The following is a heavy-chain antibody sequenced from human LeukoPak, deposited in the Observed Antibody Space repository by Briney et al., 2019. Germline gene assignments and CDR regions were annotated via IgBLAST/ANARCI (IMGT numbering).Heavy chain of an antibody. Sequence: KASETLSLTCTVSGGSISSSSYYWGWIRQPPGKGLEWIGSIYYSGSTYYNPSLKSRVTISVDTSKNQFSLKLSSVTAADTAVYYCARQVFSSGWYTYYYYGMDVWGQGTTVTVSS. J-gene: IGHJ6*02. CDR2: IYYSGST. CDR1: GGSISSSSYY. CDR3: ARQVFSSGWYTYYYYGMDV. V-gene: IGHV4-39*01. D-gene: IGHD6-19*01.